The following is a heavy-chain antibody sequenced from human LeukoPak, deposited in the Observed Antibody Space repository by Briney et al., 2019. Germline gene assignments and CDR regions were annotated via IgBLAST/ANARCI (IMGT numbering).Heavy chain of an antibody. J-gene: IGHJ4*02. Sequence: KPSETLSLTCTVSDGSISSYYWSWIRQPPGKGLEWIGYISYSRSTNYNPSLKSRVTISVDTSKNQLSLKLSSVTAADTAVYYCARDGAYYYDSSGYYDYWGQGTLVTVSS. V-gene: IGHV4-59*01. CDR3: ARDGAYYYDSSGYYDY. CDR2: ISYSRST. D-gene: IGHD3-22*01. CDR1: DGSISSYY.